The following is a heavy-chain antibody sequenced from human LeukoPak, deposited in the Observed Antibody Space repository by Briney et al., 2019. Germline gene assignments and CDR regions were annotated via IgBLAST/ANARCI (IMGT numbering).Heavy chain of an antibody. V-gene: IGHV3-66*01. CDR2: IYSGGST. CDR1: GFTVSSNY. J-gene: IGHJ4*02. D-gene: IGHD3-22*01. CDR3: ASGCYYYDSSGYSV. Sequence: PGGSLRLSCAASGFTVSSNYMSWVRQAPGKGLEWVSVIYSGGSTYYADSVKGRFTISRANSKNTLYLQMNSLRAEDTAVYYCASGCYYYDSSGYSVWGQGTLVTVSS.